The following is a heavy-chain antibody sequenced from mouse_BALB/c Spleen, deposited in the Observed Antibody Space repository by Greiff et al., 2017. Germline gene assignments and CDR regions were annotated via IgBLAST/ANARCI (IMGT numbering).Heavy chain of an antibody. V-gene: IGHV3-6*02. CDR2: ISYDGSN. CDR3: ARDHDRYYDMDY. Sequence: EVKLMESGPGLVKPSQSLSLTCSVTGYSITSGYYWNWIRQFPGNKLEWMGYISYDGSNNYNPSLKNRISITRDTSKNQFFLKLNSVTTEDTATYYCARDHDRYYDMDYWGQGTSVTVSS. D-gene: IGHD2-3*01. J-gene: IGHJ4*01. CDR1: GYSITSGYY.